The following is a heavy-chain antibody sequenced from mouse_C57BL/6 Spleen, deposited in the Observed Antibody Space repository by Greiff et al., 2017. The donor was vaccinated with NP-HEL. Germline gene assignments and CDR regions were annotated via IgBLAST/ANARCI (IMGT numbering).Heavy chain of an antibody. V-gene: IGHV1-62-2*01. CDR2: FYPGSGSI. J-gene: IGHJ3*01. D-gene: IGHD2-4*01. Sequence: VKLMESGAELVKPGASVKLSCKASGYTFTEYTIHWVKQRSGQGLEWIGWFYPGSGSIKYNEKFKDKATLTADKSSSTVYMELSRLTSEDSAVYFGARHGAPYDYDEAWFAYWGQGTLVTVSA. CDR3: ARHGAPYDYDEAWFAY. CDR1: GYTFTEYT.